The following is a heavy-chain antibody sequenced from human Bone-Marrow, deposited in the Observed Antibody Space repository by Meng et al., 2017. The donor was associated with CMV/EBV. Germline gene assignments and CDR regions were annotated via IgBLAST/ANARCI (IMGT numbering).Heavy chain of an antibody. V-gene: IGHV3-30*02. D-gene: IGHD1-26*01. CDR1: GFIFSKFG. Sequence: GESLKISCAASGFIFSKFGMHWVRQAPGKGLEWVAFIRNDGSNKYYADSVKGRFTISRDNSRNTLDLQMNSLRDEDTAVYYCARQWEFVSPLDHWGQGTLVTVSS. J-gene: IGHJ4*02. CDR3: ARQWEFVSPLDH. CDR2: IRNDGSNK.